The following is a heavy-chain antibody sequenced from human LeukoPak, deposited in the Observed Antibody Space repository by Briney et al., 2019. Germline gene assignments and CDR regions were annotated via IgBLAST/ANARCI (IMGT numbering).Heavy chain of an antibody. Sequence: SVKVSCKASGGNFSTYAINWVRQAPGQGLEWMGRSVPVLGIANQAPKYQGRVTFTADTSTNTAYMDLSSLRSEDTAVYFCARKAMDGGNLHYYFGMDVWGQGTTVIVSS. J-gene: IGHJ6*02. CDR2: SVPVLGIA. V-gene: IGHV1-69*04. D-gene: IGHD4-23*01. CDR1: GGNFSTYA. CDR3: ARKAMDGGNLHYYFGMDV.